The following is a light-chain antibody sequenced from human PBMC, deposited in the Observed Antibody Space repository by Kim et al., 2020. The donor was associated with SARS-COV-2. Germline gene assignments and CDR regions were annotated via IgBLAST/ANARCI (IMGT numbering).Light chain of an antibody. CDR3: HSTGSGGHIGV. V-gene: IGLV3-10*01. Sequence: SYELTQPPSVSVSPGETARITCSGDALPKRYVYWYQQKSGQAPLLIIYEDTRRTSGIPERFSGSTSGSLATLTISGAQVEDEADYYCHSTGSGGHIGVFGGGTQLSVL. CDR1: ALPKRY. J-gene: IGLJ3*02. CDR2: EDT.